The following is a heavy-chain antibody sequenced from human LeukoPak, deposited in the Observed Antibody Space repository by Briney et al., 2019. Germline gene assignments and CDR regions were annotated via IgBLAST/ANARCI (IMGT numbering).Heavy chain of an antibody. J-gene: IGHJ3*02. CDR3: ARPAYRGSYYDAFDI. D-gene: IGHD1-26*01. CDR1: GGSISSSSYY. CDR2: IYYSGST. V-gene: IGHV4-39*01. Sequence: PSETLSLTCTVSGGSISSSSYYWGWIRQPPGKGLEWIGSIYYSGSTYYNPSLKSRVTISVDTSKNKFSLKLNSVTAADTAVCYCARPAYRGSYYDAFDIWGQGTMVTVSS.